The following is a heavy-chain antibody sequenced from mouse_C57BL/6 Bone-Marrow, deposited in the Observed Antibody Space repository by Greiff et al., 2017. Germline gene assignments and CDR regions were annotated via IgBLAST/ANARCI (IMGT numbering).Heavy chain of an antibody. CDR3: AYYGNGYFDY. J-gene: IGHJ2*01. V-gene: IGHV3-6*01. CDR2: ISYDGSN. Sequence: EVQLQQSGPGLVKPSQSLSLTCSVTGYSITSGYYWNWIRQFPGNKLEWMGYISYDGSNNYNPSLKNRISITRDTSKNQFFLKLNSVTTEDTATYYCAYYGNGYFDYWGQGTTLTVSS. D-gene: IGHD2-1*01. CDR1: GYSITSGYY.